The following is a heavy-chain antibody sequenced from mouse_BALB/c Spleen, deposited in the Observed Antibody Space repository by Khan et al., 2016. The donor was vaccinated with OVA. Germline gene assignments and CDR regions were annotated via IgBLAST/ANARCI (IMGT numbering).Heavy chain of an antibody. CDR2: IYPGNVNT. V-gene: IGHV1S56*01. J-gene: IGHJ3*01. CDR3: ARAGYGSFAY. Sequence: QVRLQQSGPELVKPGASVRISCKASGYTFTSYFIHWVKQRPGQGLEWIGWIYPGNVNTEYNERFTGKATLTADKSSSTTYMQLSSLTSEDSAVYFCARAGYGSFAYWGQGTLVTVSA. D-gene: IGHD2-10*02. CDR1: GYTFTSYF.